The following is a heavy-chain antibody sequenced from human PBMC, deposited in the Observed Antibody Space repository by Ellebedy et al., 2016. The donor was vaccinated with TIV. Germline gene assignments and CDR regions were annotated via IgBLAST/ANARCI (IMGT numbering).Heavy chain of an antibody. CDR2: IKQDGSGT. V-gene: IGHV3-7*01. Sequence: GESLKISCAASGFTFSSSWMSWVRHGPGKGLEWVANIKQDGSGTYYVDSVKGRFTVSRDNARNSLYLQMNRLRDADTAVYYCVRDLHWAFDIWGQGTVVTVSS. CDR3: VRDLHWAFDI. D-gene: IGHD1-1*01. J-gene: IGHJ3*02. CDR1: GFTFSSSW.